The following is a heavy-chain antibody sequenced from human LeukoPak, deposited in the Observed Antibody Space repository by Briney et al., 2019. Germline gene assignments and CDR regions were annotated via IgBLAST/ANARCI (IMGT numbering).Heavy chain of an antibody. Sequence: SETLSLTCTVSGGSISSGSYYWSWIRQPGGKGLEWSVRIYTSGSTNYNPSLKSRVTISVDTSKNQFSLKLSSVTAADTAVYYCARSPSRGIPVVNWFDPWGQGTLVTVSS. D-gene: IGHD2-15*01. CDR2: IYTSGST. CDR3: ARSPSRGIPVVNWFDP. CDR1: GGSISSGSYY. J-gene: IGHJ5*02. V-gene: IGHV4-61*02.